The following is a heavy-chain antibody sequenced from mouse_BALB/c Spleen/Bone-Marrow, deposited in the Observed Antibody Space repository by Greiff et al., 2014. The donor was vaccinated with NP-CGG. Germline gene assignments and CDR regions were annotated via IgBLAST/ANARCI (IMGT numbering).Heavy chain of an antibody. Sequence: ESGAELVKPGASVKLSCTASGFNIKDTYIHWVKQRPEQGLEWIGRIDPANGNTKYDPKFQGKATITADTSSSTAYLYLSRLTSEDTAVYYCARYRLGTYFDYWGQGTTLTVSS. J-gene: IGHJ2*01. CDR2: IDPANGNT. CDR1: GFNIKDTY. D-gene: IGHD2-14*01. CDR3: ARYRLGTYFDY. V-gene: IGHV14-3*02.